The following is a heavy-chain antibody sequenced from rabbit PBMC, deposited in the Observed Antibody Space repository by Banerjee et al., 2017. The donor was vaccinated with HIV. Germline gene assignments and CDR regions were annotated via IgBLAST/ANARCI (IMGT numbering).Heavy chain of an antibody. CDR3: ARTGYAGIGWEM. V-gene: IGHV1S45*01. CDR2: IYTGSGSA. D-gene: IGHD4-2*01. CDR1: GFSFSSSYW. Sequence: QEQLEESGGDLVKPEGSLTLTCTASGFSFSSSYWICWVRQAPGKGLEWIACIYTGSGSALYVSWAKGRFTISKASSTTVTLQMTSLTAADTATYFCARTGYAGIGWEMRGPGTLVTVS. J-gene: IGHJ2*01.